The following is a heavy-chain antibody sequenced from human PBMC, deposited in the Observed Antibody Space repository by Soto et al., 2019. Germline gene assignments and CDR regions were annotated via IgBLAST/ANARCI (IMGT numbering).Heavy chain of an antibody. Sequence: GGSLRLSCVGSGFIFSTYDVHWVRQVKGQGPEWVSSVANTGDTHYSDSAKGRFTISRENVKNSVYLQMNSLRAGDTAIYYCTRSDILDVWGPGTTVTVSS. CDR2: VANTGDT. D-gene: IGHD3-9*01. J-gene: IGHJ6*02. V-gene: IGHV3-13*01. CDR3: TRSDILDV. CDR1: GFIFSTYD.